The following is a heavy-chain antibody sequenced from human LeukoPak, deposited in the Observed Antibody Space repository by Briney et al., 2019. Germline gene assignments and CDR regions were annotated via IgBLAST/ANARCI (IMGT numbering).Heavy chain of an antibody. CDR3: ARHNGLSYYFDY. J-gene: IGHJ4*02. D-gene: IGHD3-16*02. V-gene: IGHV4-59*08. CDR2: TYYSGST. CDR1: GGSISSYY. Sequence: SETLSLTCTVSGGSISSYYWSWIRQPPGKGLEWIGYTYYSGSTNYNPSLKSRVTISVDTSKNQFSLKLSSVTAADTAVCYCARHNGLSYYFDYWGQGTLVTVSS.